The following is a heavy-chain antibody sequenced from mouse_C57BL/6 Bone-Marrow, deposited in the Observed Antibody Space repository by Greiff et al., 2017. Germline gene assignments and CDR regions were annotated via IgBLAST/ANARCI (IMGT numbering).Heavy chain of an antibody. D-gene: IGHD4-1*01. CDR2: IYPDSGST. V-gene: IGHV1-64*01. Sequence: VQLQQPGAELVKPGASVKLSCKASGYTFTSYWMNWVKQRPGKGLEWIGMIYPDSGSTNYNEKFKSKATLTVDKSSSTAYMQLSSLTSEDSAVYFGARWSGNGDHPGWFAYWGQGTLVTVSA. J-gene: IGHJ3*01. CDR3: ARWSGNGDHPGWFAY. CDR1: GYTFTSYW.